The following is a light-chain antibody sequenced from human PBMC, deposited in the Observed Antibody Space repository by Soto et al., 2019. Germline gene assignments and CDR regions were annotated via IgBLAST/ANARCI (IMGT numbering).Light chain of an antibody. Sequence: DLQMTQSPSSVSASVGDRVTITCRASQSISXWLAWYQQKPGKAPKLLIYAASNLQSGVPSRFSGSGSGTEFTLTISSLQPEDFATYYCQQANSFPTTFGQGTKVEIK. CDR2: AAS. J-gene: IGKJ1*01. CDR1: QSISXW. V-gene: IGKV1-12*01. CDR3: QQANSFPTT.